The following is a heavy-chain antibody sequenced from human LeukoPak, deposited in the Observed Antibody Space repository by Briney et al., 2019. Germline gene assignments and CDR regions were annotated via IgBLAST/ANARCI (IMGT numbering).Heavy chain of an antibody. J-gene: IGHJ4*02. CDR3: ASGQSYTYDSSGYYYEGIDY. Sequence: SSETLSLTCTVSGGSISRYYWSWIRQHPGNGLEWIGYISYTGSTTYNSSLKSRVTISLDTSQNQFSLKLSSVTAADTAVYYCASGQSYTYDSSGYYYEGIDYWGQGTLVTVSS. CDR1: GGSISRYY. V-gene: IGHV4-59*08. D-gene: IGHD3-22*01. CDR2: ISYTGST.